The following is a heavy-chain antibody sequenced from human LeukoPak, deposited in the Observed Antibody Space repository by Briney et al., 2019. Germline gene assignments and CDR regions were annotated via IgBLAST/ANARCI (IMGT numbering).Heavy chain of an antibody. J-gene: IGHJ4*02. CDR1: GFTFSSSW. D-gene: IGHD2-2*01. Sequence: EPGGSLRLSCAASGFTFSSSWMHWVRQAPGKGLVWVSRINSDGSTTNYADSVKGRFIISRDNAKNTLYLQMNSLRAEDTAVYYWTRPESSSSLACDHWGQGTLVTVSS. CDR2: INSDGSTT. V-gene: IGHV3-74*01. CDR3: TRPESSSSLACDH.